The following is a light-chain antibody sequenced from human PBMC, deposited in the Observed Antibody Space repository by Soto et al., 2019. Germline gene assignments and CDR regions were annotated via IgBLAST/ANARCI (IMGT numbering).Light chain of an antibody. J-gene: IGKJ1*01. CDR2: AAS. CDR3: LQHNSYPWT. V-gene: IGKV1-17*01. CDR1: QGIRSD. Sequence: DIQVTQSPSSLSASVGDRVTITCRASQGIRSDLGWYQQKPGKAPKRLIYAASSLQSGVPSRFSGSGSGTEFTLTISSLQPEDFTTYYCLQHNSYPWTCGQGTKVDIK.